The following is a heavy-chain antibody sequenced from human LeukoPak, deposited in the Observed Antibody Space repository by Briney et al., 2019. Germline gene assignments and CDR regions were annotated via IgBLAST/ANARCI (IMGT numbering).Heavy chain of an antibody. CDR1: GYTFTSYY. CDR2: INPSGGST. V-gene: IGHV1-46*01. Sequence: GASVKVSCKASGYTFTSYYMHWVRQAPGQGFEWMGIINPSGGSTSYAQKFQGRVTMTRDTSTSTVYMELSSLRSEDTAVYYCARDPGRWLVRFWFDPWGQGTLVTVSS. CDR3: ARDPGRWLVRFWFDP. J-gene: IGHJ5*02. D-gene: IGHD6-19*01.